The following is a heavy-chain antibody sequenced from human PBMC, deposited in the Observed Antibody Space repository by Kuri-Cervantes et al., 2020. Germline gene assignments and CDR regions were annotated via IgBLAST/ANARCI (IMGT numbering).Heavy chain of an antibody. J-gene: IGHJ6*02. D-gene: IGHD4-17*01. CDR1: GFTVSSNY. Sequence: GESLKISCAASGFTVSSNYMSWVRQAPGKGLEWVSVIYSGGSTYYADSVKGRFTISRDNSKNTLYLQMNSLRAEDTAVYYCASNRMTTNYYYGMDVRGQGTTVTVSS. V-gene: IGHV3-66*02. CDR3: ASNRMTTNYYYGMDV. CDR2: IYSGGST.